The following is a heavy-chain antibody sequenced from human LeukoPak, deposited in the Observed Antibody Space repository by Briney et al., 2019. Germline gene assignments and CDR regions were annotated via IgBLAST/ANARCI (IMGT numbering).Heavy chain of an antibody. Sequence: GGSLRLSCAASGFTFTTYWMGWVRQAPGKGLEWVASIKQDGNEKYCVDSVKGRFTISRDNSKNTLYLQMNSLRAEDTAMYYCAQRHYYDLTMEDYWGQGTLVTVSS. CDR3: AQRHYYDLTMEDY. CDR2: IKQDGNEK. V-gene: IGHV3-7*01. J-gene: IGHJ4*02. CDR1: GFTFTTYW. D-gene: IGHD3-22*01.